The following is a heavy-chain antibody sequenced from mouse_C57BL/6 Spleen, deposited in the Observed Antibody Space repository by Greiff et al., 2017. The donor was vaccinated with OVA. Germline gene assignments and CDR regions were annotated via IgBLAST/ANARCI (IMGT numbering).Heavy chain of an antibody. CDR1: GYTFTDYN. V-gene: IGHV1-22*01. CDR3: ARGGGTTAHSWDAMDY. CDR2: INPNNCGT. D-gene: IGHD1-2*01. Sequence: VQLQQSGPELVKPGASVKMSCKASGYTFTDYNMHWVKQSHGKSLEWIGYINPNNCGTSYNQKFKGKATLTVNKSSSTAYMELRSLTSEDSAVYYCARGGGTTAHSWDAMDYWGQGTSVTVSS. J-gene: IGHJ4*01.